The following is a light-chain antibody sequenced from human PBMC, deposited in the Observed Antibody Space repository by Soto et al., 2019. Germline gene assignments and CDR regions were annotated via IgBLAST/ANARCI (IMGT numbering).Light chain of an antibody. J-gene: IGLJ2*01. CDR2: EVH. CDR1: SSDVGGYKY. V-gene: IGLV2-8*01. CDR3: SSYGGTNNLL. Sequence: QSALTQPPSASGSPGQSVTISCTGTSSDVGGYKYVSWYLQHPGKAPKLMIFEVHKRPSGVPDRFSGSKSGNTASLTVSGLQAEDEADYYCSSYGGTNNLLFGGGTKVTVL.